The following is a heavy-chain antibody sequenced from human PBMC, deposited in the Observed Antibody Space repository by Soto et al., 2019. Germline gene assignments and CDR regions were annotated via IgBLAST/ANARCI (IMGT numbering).Heavy chain of an antibody. V-gene: IGHV1-69*13. D-gene: IGHD3-22*01. J-gene: IGHJ4*02. CDR1: GGTFSSYA. CDR3: ARAHEPTYYYDSSGYYYGY. CDR2: IIPIFGTA. Sequence: ASVKVSCKASGGTFSSYAISWVRQAPGQGLEWMGGIIPIFGTANYAQKFQGRVTITADESTSTAYMELSSLRSEDTAVYYCARAHEPTYYYDSSGYYYGYWGQGTLVTVSS.